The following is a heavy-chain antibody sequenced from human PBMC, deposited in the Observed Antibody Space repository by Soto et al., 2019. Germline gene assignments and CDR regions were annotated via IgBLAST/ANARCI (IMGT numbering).Heavy chain of an antibody. V-gene: IGHV1-58*02. CDR2: IVVASGQT. D-gene: IGHD2-15*01. CDR3: SADRPDIGVGWWV. Sequence: SVKVSCKASGSGFISSGIQWVRQAHGQRLEWIGWIVVASGQTNYAQNFRGRVAITRDTPTATAYIELTGLTSEDTAVYFCSADRPDIGVGWWVWGQGTTVTVSS. CDR1: GSGFISSG. J-gene: IGHJ6*02.